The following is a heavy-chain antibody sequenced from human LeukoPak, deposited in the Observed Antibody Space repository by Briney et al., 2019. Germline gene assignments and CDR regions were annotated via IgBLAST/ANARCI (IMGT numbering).Heavy chain of an antibody. D-gene: IGHD4-23*01. V-gene: IGHV1-18*01. Sequence: ASVKVSCKASGYTFTSYGISWVRQAPGQGLEWMGWISAYNGNTNYAQKLQGRVTMTTDTSTSTAYMELRSLRSEDTAVYYCARGVYGGNSYYYYYGMDVWGQGTTVTVSS. CDR3: ARGVYGGNSYYYYYGMDV. CDR2: ISAYNGNT. J-gene: IGHJ6*02. CDR1: GYTFTSYG.